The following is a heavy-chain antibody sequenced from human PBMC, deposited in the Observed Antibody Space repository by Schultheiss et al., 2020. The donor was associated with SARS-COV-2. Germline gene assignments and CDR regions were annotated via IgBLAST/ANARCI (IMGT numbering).Heavy chain of an antibody. CDR2: IYYSGST. CDR1: GGSISSSSYY. V-gene: IGHV4-31*03. Sequence: SETLSLTCTVSGGSISSSSYYWGWIRQHPGKGLEWIGYIYYSGSTYYNPSLKSRVTISVDTSKNQFSLKLSSVTAADTALYYCARDFSGYSNFDYWGQGTLVTVSS. D-gene: IGHD3-22*01. CDR3: ARDFSGYSNFDY. J-gene: IGHJ4*02.